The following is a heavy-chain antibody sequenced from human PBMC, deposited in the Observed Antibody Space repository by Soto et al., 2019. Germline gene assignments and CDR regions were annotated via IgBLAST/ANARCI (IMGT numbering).Heavy chain of an antibody. Sequence: SETLSLTCTVSGDSISSAGYSWGWIRQHPGKGLEYIGDIYYTGSTYYNPSLKSRVTISVDTSKNQFSLKLSSVTAADTAVYYCAREAGGYSYGFDYWGQGTLVTVSS. D-gene: IGHD5-18*01. J-gene: IGHJ4*02. CDR3: AREAGGYSYGFDY. CDR2: IYYTGST. CDR1: GDSISSAGYS. V-gene: IGHV4-31*03.